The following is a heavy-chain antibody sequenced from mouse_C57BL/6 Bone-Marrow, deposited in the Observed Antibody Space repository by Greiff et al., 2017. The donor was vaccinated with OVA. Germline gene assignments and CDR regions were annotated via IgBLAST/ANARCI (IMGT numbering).Heavy chain of an antibody. Sequence: EVKLQESGAELVRPGASVKLSCTASGFNIKDDYMHWVKQRPEQGLEWIGWLDPENGDTEYASKFQGKGTITADTSSNTAYLQLSSLTSEDTAVYYCTSIYDGYFWFAYWGQGTLVTVSA. CDR2: LDPENGDT. J-gene: IGHJ3*01. D-gene: IGHD2-3*01. CDR1: GFNIKDDY. CDR3: TSIYDGYFWFAY. V-gene: IGHV14-4*01.